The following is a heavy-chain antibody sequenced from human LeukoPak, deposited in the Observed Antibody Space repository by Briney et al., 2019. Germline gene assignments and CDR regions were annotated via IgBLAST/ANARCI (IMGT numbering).Heavy chain of an antibody. J-gene: IGHJ4*02. CDR2: IWYDGSNK. CDR1: GFTFSSYG. V-gene: IGHV3-33*01. CDR3: ATLHIAVAENDY. D-gene: IGHD6-19*01. Sequence: GGSLSLSCAASGFTFSSYGMLWVRQAPGKGLEWVAVIWYDGSNKHYTDPVKGGFTISRDNSKNTLYLQMNSLRAEDTAVYYCATLHIAVAENDYWGQGALVTVSS.